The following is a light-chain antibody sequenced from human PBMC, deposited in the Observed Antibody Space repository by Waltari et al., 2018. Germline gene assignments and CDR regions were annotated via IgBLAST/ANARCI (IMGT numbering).Light chain of an antibody. CDR3: QQLNSYPLS. CDR1: QGISSY. J-gene: IGKJ3*01. V-gene: IGKV1-9*01. Sequence: IQLTQSPSSLSASVGDRVTITCRASQGISSYLTWYQQKPGKSPELLIYAASTLQSGVPSRFRRSGSGTDFTLTISSLQPDDLATYYCQQLNSYPLSFGPGTKVDVK. CDR2: AAS.